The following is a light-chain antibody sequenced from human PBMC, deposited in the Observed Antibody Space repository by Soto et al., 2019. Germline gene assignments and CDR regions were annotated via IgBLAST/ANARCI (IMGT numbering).Light chain of an antibody. J-gene: IGKJ1*01. CDR2: DAS. CDR1: QSISSW. Sequence: DIQMTQSPSTLSASLGDRVTITCRASQSISSWLAWYQQKPGKAPKLLIYDASSLESGVPSRFSGSGSGTEFTLTISRLQPDDFATYYCQQYQSSWTFGQGTKVDI. CDR3: QQYQSSWT. V-gene: IGKV1-5*01.